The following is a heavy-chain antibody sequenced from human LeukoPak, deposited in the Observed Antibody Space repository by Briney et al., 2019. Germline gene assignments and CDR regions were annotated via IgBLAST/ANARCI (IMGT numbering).Heavy chain of an antibody. D-gene: IGHD2-15*01. J-gene: IGHJ5*02. V-gene: IGHV4-59*01. Sequence: PSETLSFTCTVSGGSISGYYWSWIRQTPGKGLEWIGYIHYSGSTNYNPSLKSRVTILVDTSKSQFSLKLSSVTAADTAVYYCARGGSRIANWFDPWGQGTLVTVSS. CDR1: GGSISGYY. CDR3: ARGGSRIANWFDP. CDR2: IHYSGST.